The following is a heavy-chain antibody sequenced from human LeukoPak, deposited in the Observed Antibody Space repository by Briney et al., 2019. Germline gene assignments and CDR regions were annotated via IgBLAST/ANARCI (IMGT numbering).Heavy chain of an antibody. D-gene: IGHD5-18*01. CDR3: ARTPGYGYGRAAIGAFDI. J-gene: IGHJ3*02. CDR2: IYYSGST. CDR1: GGSLSSYY. Sequence: PSETLSLTCTVSGGSLSSYYWSWIRQPPGKGLEWIGYIYYSGSTNYNPSLKSRVTISVDTSKNQFSLKLSSVTAADTAVYYCARTPGYGYGRAAIGAFDIWGQGTMVTVSS. V-gene: IGHV4-59*01.